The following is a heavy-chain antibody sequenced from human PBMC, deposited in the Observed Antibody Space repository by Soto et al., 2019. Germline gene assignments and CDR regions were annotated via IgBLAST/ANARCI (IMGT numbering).Heavy chain of an antibody. D-gene: IGHD3-9*01. CDR1: GTSISSSYW. CDR3: AREYYDILTGYAFDY. CDR2: MYHSGIT. J-gene: IGHJ4*02. Sequence: PSETLSLTCVVSGTSISSSYWWTWVRQAPGKGLEWIGEMYHSGITNYNPSLKSRVTISVDTSNNQFSLKLTSVTAADTAVYYCAREYYDILTGYAFDYWGQGTLVTVSS. V-gene: IGHV4-4*02.